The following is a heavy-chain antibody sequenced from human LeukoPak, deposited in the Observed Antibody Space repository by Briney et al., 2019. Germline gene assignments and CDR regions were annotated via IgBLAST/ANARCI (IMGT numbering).Heavy chain of an antibody. D-gene: IGHD1-14*01. V-gene: IGHV3-7*01. CDR2: IKTDGSAK. CDR3: ARDPESQKGRDGLDY. J-gene: IGHJ4*02. CDR1: GFSFSDYW. Sequence: GGSLRLSCVASGFSFSDYWMSWVRQAPGKGLEWVASIKTDGSAKYCVDSLKGRFTISRDKAKNSLYLQMNNLRAEDTAVYYCARDPESQKGRDGLDYWGQGSLVTVAS.